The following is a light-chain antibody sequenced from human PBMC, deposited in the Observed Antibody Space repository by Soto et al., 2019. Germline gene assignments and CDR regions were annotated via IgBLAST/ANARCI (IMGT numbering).Light chain of an antibody. J-gene: IGLJ3*02. CDR3: AAWDDTLNGGV. CDR2: EIN. V-gene: IGLV2-8*01. Sequence: QSALTQPPSASGSPGQSVTISCTGTSSDVGAYDYVSWYQQHPGKAPKLMIYEINKRPSGVPDRFSGSKSGNTASLDISGLQSEDEANYYCAAWDDTLNGGVFGGGTKVTVL. CDR1: SSDVGAYDY.